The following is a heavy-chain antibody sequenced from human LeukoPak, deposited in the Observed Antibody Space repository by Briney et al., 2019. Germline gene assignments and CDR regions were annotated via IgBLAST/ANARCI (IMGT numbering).Heavy chain of an antibody. V-gene: IGHV3-66*01. CDR3: ARALPAASHTSFDY. Sequence: GGPLRLSCAASGFTVSGNFVSWVRQAPGKGLEWVSIIYSGGNTYYADSVKGRFTISGDISKNTVYLQMDSLRAEDTAMYYCARALPAASHTSFDYWGQETLVTVSS. CDR1: GFTVSGNF. J-gene: IGHJ4*02. D-gene: IGHD6-13*01. CDR2: IYSGGNT.